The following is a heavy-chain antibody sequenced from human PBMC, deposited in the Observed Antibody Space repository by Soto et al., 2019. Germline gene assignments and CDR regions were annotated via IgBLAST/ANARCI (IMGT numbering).Heavy chain of an antibody. V-gene: IGHV3-30-3*01. CDR1: GFTFSSYA. CDR3: ARDPIVVVITPNYFDY. CDR2: ISYDGSNK. D-gene: IGHD3-22*01. Sequence: GGSLRLSCAASGFTFSSYAMHWVRQAPGKGLEWVAVISYDGSNKYYADSVKGRFTISRDNSKNTLYLQMNSLRAEDTAVYHCARDPIVVVITPNYFDYWGQGTLVTVSS. J-gene: IGHJ4*02.